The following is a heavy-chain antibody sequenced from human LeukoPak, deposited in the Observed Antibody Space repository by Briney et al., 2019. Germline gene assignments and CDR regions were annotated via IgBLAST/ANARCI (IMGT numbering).Heavy chain of an antibody. D-gene: IGHD1-26*01. CDR2: ISYYGSNK. V-gene: IGHV3-30-3*01. J-gene: IGHJ4*02. Sequence: GGSLRLSCAPCGFTFSSSATHWVRQSTGEALVWLAVISYYGSNKYYADSVKGRFTISRDNSKNTLYLQMNSLRAEDTAVYYCARGPYVGATTVDYVDYWGQGTLVTVSS. CDR1: GFTFSSSA. CDR3: ARGPYVGATTVDYVDY.